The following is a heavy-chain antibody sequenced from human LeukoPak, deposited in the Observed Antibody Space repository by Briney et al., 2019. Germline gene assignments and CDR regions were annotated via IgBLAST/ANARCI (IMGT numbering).Heavy chain of an antibody. V-gene: IGHV3-30*18. J-gene: IGHJ6*02. CDR1: GFTFSSYG. Sequence: PGGSLRLSCAASGFTFSSYGMHWVRQAPGKGLEXXXXISYDGSNKYYADSVKGRFTISRDNSKNTLYLQMNSLRAEDTAVYYCAKDLAPDYYYYGMDVWGQGTTVTVSS. D-gene: IGHD3-16*01. CDR2: ISYDGSNK. CDR3: AKDLAPDYYYYGMDV.